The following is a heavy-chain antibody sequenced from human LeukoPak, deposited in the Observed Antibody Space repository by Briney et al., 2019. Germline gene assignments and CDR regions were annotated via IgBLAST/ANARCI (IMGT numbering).Heavy chain of an antibody. V-gene: IGHV3-33*01. J-gene: IGHJ4*02. D-gene: IGHD2-15*01. CDR1: GFSFSNYG. Sequence: GGSLRLSCAASGFSFSNYGMHWVRQAPGKGLEWVAVIWYDGSNKYYADSVKGRFTISRDNSKNTLYVQMSSLRAEDTAVYYCARSNNGGWWYCDYWGQGSLVAVSS. CDR3: ARSNNGGWWYCDY. CDR2: IWYDGSNK.